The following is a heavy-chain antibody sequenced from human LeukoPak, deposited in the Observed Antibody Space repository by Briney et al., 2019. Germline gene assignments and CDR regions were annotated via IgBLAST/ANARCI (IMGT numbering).Heavy chain of an antibody. D-gene: IGHD5-18*01. J-gene: IGHJ4*02. CDR3: ASAGGTARVPWRGAHFDY. CDR2: INHSGST. CDR1: GGSFSGYY. V-gene: IGHV4-34*01. Sequence: SETLSLTCAVYGGSFSGYYWSWIRQPPGKGLEWIGEINHSGSTNYNPSLKSRVTISVDTSKNQFSLKLSSVTAADTAVYYCASAGGTARVPWRGAHFDYWGKGPLVPVPS.